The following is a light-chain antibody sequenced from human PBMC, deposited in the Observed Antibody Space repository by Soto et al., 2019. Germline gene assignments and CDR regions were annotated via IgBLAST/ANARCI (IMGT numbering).Light chain of an antibody. J-gene: IGKJ2*01. Sequence: TQSPSSLSASVGDRVTITCRASQSISSYLAWYQQKPGQAPRLLLYDASNRATGIPARFSGSGSGTAITLTISSLEPEDFAVYYWQQRSNWPYTFGQGTKLEIK. CDR3: QQRSNWPYT. CDR2: DAS. V-gene: IGKV3-11*01. CDR1: QSISSY.